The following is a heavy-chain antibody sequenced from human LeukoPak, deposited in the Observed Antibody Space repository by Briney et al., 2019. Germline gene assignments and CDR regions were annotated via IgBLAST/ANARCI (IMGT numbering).Heavy chain of an antibody. CDR1: GFTFSSYA. V-gene: IGHV3-30-3*01. CDR3: ARDEIVGASPFDY. CDR2: ISYDESNK. D-gene: IGHD1-26*01. Sequence: GGSLRLSCAASGFTFSSYAMHWVRQAPGKGLEWVAVISYDESNKYYADSVKGRFTISRDNSKNTLYLQMNSLRAEDTAVYYCARDEIVGASPFDYWGQGTLVTVSS. J-gene: IGHJ4*02.